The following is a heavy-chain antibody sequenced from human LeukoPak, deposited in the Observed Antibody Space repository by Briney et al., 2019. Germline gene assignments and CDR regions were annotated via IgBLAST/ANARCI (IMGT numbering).Heavy chain of an antibody. Sequence: PGGSLRLSCAASGFTFSSYGMTWVRQAPGKGLEWVSGISGSGTRTDYADSVKGRFTISRDNSKNTLFLQMNSLRAEDTAVYYCAREYSSGWYLPDYWGQGTLVTVSS. CDR1: GFTFSSYG. J-gene: IGHJ4*02. CDR3: AREYSSGWYLPDY. V-gene: IGHV3-23*01. CDR2: ISGSGTRT. D-gene: IGHD6-19*01.